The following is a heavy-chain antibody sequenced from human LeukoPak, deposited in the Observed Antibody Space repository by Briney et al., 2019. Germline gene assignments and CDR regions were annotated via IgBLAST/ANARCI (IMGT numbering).Heavy chain of an antibody. D-gene: IGHD1-1*01. CDR2: IQQDGSGE. J-gene: IGHJ5*02. V-gene: IGHV3-7*01. CDR3: ARENWYRFDP. Sequence: PGGSLRLSCEASGFPFSTFWMIWVRQPPGKGLEWVARIQQDGSGEEYVDSVKGRFTISRDNAKNSLYLQMNSLRVEDTGVYYCARENWYRFDPRGQGTLVTVSS. CDR1: GFPFSTFW.